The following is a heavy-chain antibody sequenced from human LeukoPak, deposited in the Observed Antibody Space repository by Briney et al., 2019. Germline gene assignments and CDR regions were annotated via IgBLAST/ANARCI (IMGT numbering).Heavy chain of an antibody. Sequence: PSETQTLPCTVSGGSINTYYWNWIRQPPGKGLEWIGYIYSSGITNYNPSLKSRVTISVNTSKNQFSLILSSVTAADTAVYYCARDISGSYSGPLDYWGQGTLVTVSS. J-gene: IGHJ4*02. V-gene: IGHV4-59*01. D-gene: IGHD1-26*01. CDR1: GGSINTYY. CDR2: IYSSGIT. CDR3: ARDISGSYSGPLDY.